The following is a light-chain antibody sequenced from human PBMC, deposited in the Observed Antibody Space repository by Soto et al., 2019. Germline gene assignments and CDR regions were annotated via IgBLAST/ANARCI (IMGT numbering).Light chain of an antibody. Sequence: EIVLTQSPATLSSFPGDRVTLSCRASQYINTRLAWYQHRPGQAPRLLIYQTSLRAAGIPARFSASGSGTDFTLTISDVQPEDFAVYYCQQYGRSPTTFGQGTKVDI. CDR2: QTS. CDR1: QYINTR. CDR3: QQYGRSPTT. J-gene: IGKJ1*01. V-gene: IGKV3D-11*03.